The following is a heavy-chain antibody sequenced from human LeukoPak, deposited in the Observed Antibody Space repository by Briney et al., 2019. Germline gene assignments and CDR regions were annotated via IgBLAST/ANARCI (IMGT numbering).Heavy chain of an antibody. CDR1: GFTFSRYA. V-gene: IGHV3-23*01. CDR3: AKRMFRGVNHDAFDL. J-gene: IGHJ3*01. CDR2: VSGSGGST. D-gene: IGHD3-10*01. Sequence: PGGSLRLSCAASGFTFSRYAMSWVRQAPGKGLEWVSAVSGSGGSTYYADSVKGLFTISRDNSKNTLYLQMNSLRAEDTAVYYCAKRMFRGVNHDAFDLWGQGTMVTVSS.